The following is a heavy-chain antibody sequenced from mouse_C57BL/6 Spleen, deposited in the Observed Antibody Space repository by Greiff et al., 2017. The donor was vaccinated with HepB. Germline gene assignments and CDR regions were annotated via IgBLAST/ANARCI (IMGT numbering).Heavy chain of an antibody. CDR1: GFTFSDYG. CDR2: ISSGSSTI. V-gene: IGHV5-17*01. Sequence: DVKLQESGGGLVKPGGSLKLSCAASGFTFSDYGRHWVRQAPEKGLEWVAYISSGSSTIYYADTVKGRFTISRDNAKNTLFLQMTSLRSEDTAMYYCARKSNYVFYAMDYWGQGTSVTVSS. D-gene: IGHD2-5*01. CDR3: ARKSNYVFYAMDY. J-gene: IGHJ4*01.